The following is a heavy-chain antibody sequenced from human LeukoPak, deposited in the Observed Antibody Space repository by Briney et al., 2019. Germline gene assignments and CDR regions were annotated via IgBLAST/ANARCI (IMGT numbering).Heavy chain of an antibody. CDR2: IYISGSGST. D-gene: IGHD6-19*01. Sequence: SETLSLTCTVSGGSISSYYWSWIRQPAGKGLEWIGRIYISGSGSTNYNPSLKSRVTMSVDTSKNQFSLKLSSVTAADTAVYYCARDKRVAVAGTYIYYYYMDVWGNGTTVTVSS. V-gene: IGHV4-4*07. CDR1: GGSISSYY. J-gene: IGHJ6*03. CDR3: ARDKRVAVAGTYIYYYYMDV.